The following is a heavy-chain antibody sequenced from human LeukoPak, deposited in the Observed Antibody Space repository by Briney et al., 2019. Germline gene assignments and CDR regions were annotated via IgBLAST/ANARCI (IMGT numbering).Heavy chain of an antibody. CDR3: AKIWNKRWLQFYY. D-gene: IGHD5-12*01. J-gene: IGHJ4*02. Sequence: SGGSLRLSCAASGFTFSSYAMSWVRQAPRKGLEWVSAISGSGGSTYYADSVKGRFTNSRDNSKNTLYLQMNSLRAEDTAVYYCAKIWNKRWLQFYYWGQGTLVTVSS. V-gene: IGHV3-23*01. CDR1: GFTFSSYA. CDR2: ISGSGGST.